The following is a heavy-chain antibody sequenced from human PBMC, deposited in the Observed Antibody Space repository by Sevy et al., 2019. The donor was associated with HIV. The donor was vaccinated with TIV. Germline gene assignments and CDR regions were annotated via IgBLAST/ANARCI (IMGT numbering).Heavy chain of an antibody. V-gene: IGHV1-24*01. CDR2: FDPEDDET. CDR3: ATTKDYYESSGSPFDS. Sequence: ASVKVSCRVSGYTLTKLAMHWVRQAPGKGLEWMGSFDPEDDETIYAQKFQGRVMMTEDTSTDTAYMELSSPRSEDTAVYYCATTKDYYESSGSPFDSWGQGTLVTVSS. D-gene: IGHD3-22*01. CDR1: GYTLTKLA. J-gene: IGHJ4*02.